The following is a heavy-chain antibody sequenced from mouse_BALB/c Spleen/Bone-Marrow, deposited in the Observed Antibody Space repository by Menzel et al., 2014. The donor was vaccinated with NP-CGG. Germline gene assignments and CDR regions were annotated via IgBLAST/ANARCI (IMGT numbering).Heavy chain of an antibody. Sequence: VQLQQSGAELVRPGVSVKISCKGSGYTFXDYAMHWVKQSHAKSLEWIGVISTYYGDASYNRKFKGKATMTVDKSSSTAYMELARLTSEDSAIYYCAREGGNFPWFAYWGQGTLVTVSA. D-gene: IGHD2-1*01. J-gene: IGHJ3*01. V-gene: IGHV1S137*01. CDR1: GYTFXDYA. CDR3: AREGGNFPWFAY. CDR2: ISTYYGDA.